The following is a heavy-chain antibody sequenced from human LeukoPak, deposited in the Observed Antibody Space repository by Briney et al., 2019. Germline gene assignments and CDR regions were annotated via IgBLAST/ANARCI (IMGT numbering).Heavy chain of an antibody. J-gene: IGHJ4*02. Sequence: GGSLRLSSAASGFTFSDQYMDWVPPAPGKGLGWVGRNRNKPNSYITEYAASVQGRFTISRDDSKNSLYLQMNSLKTEDTAMYYCARAVAVTMVQGVKYWGQGTLVTVSS. CDR1: GFTFSDQY. D-gene: IGHD3-10*01. CDR2: NRNKPNSYIT. CDR3: ARAVAVTMVQGVKY. V-gene: IGHV3-72*01.